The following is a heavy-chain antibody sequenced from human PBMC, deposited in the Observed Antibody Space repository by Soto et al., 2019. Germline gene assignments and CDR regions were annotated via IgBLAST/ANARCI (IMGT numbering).Heavy chain of an antibody. Sequence: SGPTLVNPKQTLTLTCTFSGFSLITSGVRVSCIRQPPGKALEWLARIDWDNDKFYSSSLKTRLTISKDTSNNQAVLTMTNMDTVDTATYYCARMGDGFNYFAYWGRGIPVTVSS. CDR1: GFSLITSGVR. J-gene: IGHJ4*02. CDR2: IDWDNDK. V-gene: IGHV2-70*04. D-gene: IGHD1-26*01. CDR3: ARMGDGFNYFAY.